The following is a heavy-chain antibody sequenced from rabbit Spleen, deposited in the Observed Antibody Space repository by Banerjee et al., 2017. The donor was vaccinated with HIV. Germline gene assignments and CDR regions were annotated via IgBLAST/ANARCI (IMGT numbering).Heavy chain of an antibody. CDR2: INTGSSST. CDR1: GFSFSDRDV. V-gene: IGHV1S45*01. J-gene: IGHJ2*01. CDR3: ARSYDHRNAFAFDL. D-gene: IGHD3-1*01. Sequence: QEQLVESGRGLVKPEGSLTLTCKASGFSFSDRDVMCWVRQAPGKGLERIGCINTGSSSTAYASWAKGRFTISKTSSTTVTLQMTSLTAADTATYLCARSYDHRNAFAFDLWGPGTLVTVS.